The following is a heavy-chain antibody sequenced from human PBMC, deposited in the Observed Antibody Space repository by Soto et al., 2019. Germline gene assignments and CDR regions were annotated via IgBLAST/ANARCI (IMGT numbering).Heavy chain of an antibody. CDR1: GGSISNYY. Sequence: SEARSLTYTGSGGSISNYYGSGIRQPPGKGLEWIGHIFYTGNTNYNPALESRVTISVDTSKNQFSLKLSSVTAADTAFYYCARDSGYNSGYFRWFAPWGQGPLVTVS. CDR2: IFYTGNT. V-gene: IGHV4-59*01. J-gene: IGHJ5*02. D-gene: IGHD5-18*01. CDR3: ARDSGYNSGYFRWFAP.